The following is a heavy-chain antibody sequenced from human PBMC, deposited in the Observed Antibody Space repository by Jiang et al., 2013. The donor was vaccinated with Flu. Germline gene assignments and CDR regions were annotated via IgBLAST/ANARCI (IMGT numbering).Heavy chain of an antibody. J-gene: IGHJ6*02. Sequence: VQLLESGGGLVQPGGSLRLSCAASGFTFSSYAMNWVRQAPGKGLEWVSAISGSGGSTYYADSVKGRFTISRDNSRNTLYLQMNSLRAEDTAVYFCAKKVTGDNWNGGYYGMDVWGQGTTVTVSS. CDR1: GFTFSSYA. V-gene: IGHV3-23*01. CDR3: AKKVTGDNWNGGYYGMDV. CDR2: ISGSGGST. D-gene: IGHD1-1*01.